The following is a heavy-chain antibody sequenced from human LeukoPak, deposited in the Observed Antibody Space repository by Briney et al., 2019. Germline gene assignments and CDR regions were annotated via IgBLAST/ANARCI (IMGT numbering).Heavy chain of an antibody. CDR2: ISSDDTT. Sequence: PGGSLRLSCAASGFTLSGNYMKWVRQAPGGGREGGSVISSDDTTYFADSVKCRFTISRDNSKNPLYLQMNTLRAEDTAVYYCARDRYCSGGNCYSGYCYMDVWGKGTTVTVSS. D-gene: IGHD2-15*01. V-gene: IGHV3-53*01. CDR1: GFTLSGNY. CDR3: ARDRYCSGGNCYSGYCYMDV. J-gene: IGHJ6*03.